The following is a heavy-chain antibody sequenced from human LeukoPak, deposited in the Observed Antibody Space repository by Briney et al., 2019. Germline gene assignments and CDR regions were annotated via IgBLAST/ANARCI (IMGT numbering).Heavy chain of an antibody. V-gene: IGHV4-31*03. CDR1: GGSISSGGYY. J-gene: IGHJ4*02. Sequence: SETLSLTCTVSGGSISSGGYYWSWIRQHPGKGLEWIGYIYYSGSTYYNPSLKSRVTISVDTSKNQFSLKLSSVTAADTAVYYCAIVDTAMVYPLFDYWGQGTLVTVSS. D-gene: IGHD5-18*01. CDR3: AIVDTAMVYPLFDY. CDR2: IYYSGST.